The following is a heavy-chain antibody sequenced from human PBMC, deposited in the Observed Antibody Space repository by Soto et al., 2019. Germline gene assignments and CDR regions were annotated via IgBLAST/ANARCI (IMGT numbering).Heavy chain of an antibody. D-gene: IGHD6-13*01. CDR2: ISGSGGST. V-gene: IGHV3-23*01. CDR3: AKMIGRGIAAAGLLDY. J-gene: IGHJ4*02. CDR1: GLTFSSYA. Sequence: GGSLRLSCAASGLTFSSYAMSWVRQAPGKGLEWVSAISGSGGSTYYADSVKGRFTISRDNSKNTLYLQMNSLRAEDTAVYYCAKMIGRGIAAAGLLDYWGQGTLVTVSS.